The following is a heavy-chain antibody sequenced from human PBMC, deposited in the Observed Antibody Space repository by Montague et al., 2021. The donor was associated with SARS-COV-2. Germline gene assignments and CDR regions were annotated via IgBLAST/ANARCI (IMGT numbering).Heavy chain of an antibody. D-gene: IGHD4-23*01. CDR3: ARGRYGGNRGYYFDY. V-gene: IGHV2-70*01. J-gene: IGHJ4*02. CDR1: GFSLSTSGMC. Sequence: PALVKPTQTLTLTCTFSGFSLSTSGMCVSWIRQPPGKALEWLALXDWDDDKYYSTSLKTRLTISKDTSKNQVVLTMTNMDPVDTATYYCARGRYGGNRGYYFDYGGQGALVTVSS. CDR2: XDWDDDK.